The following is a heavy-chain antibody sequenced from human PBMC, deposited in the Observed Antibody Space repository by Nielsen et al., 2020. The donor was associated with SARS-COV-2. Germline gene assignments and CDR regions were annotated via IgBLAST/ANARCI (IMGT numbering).Heavy chain of an antibody. Sequence: ASVKVSCKASGYTFSDYCVHWVRQAPGQGLEWMGRIWPNSGSTSYAQKFQGRVTMTRDTSTSTVFMELSSLRSDDTAVYYCARDSSGTYRRVNYWGQGTLVTVSS. J-gene: IGHJ4*02. CDR1: GYTFSDYC. CDR2: IWPNSGST. CDR3: ARDSSGTYRRVNY. D-gene: IGHD3-22*01. V-gene: IGHV1-2*06.